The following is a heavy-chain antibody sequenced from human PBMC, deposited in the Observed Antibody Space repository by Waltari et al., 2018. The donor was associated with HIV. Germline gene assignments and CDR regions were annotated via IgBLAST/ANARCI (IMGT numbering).Heavy chain of an antibody. D-gene: IGHD1-7*01. V-gene: IGHV3-33*01. CDR2: IWYEGSKK. J-gene: IGHJ5*01. CDR1: GFSFNNYG. CDR3: ARVTGNTEGSWFDS. Sequence: QVQLVESGGGVVQPAKSLRLSCAASGFSFNNYGMVWVRQAPGKGLEWVAVIWYEGSKKYYADSVKGRFTISKDNSKNTLHLQMNSLRAEDTAVYYCARVTGNTEGSWFDSWGQGTLVTVSS.